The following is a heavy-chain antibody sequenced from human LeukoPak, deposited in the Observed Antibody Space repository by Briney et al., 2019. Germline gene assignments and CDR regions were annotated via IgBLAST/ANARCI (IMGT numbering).Heavy chain of an antibody. CDR2: MNPNSGNT. Sequence: WASVRVSCKASGYTFTSYDINWVRQATGQGLEWMGWMNPNSGNTGYAQKFQGRVTITRNTSISTAYMELSSLRSEDTAVYYCARVQNYYDSSQADYWGQGTLVTVSS. CDR3: ARVQNYYDSSQADY. D-gene: IGHD3-22*01. CDR1: GYTFTSYD. V-gene: IGHV1-8*03. J-gene: IGHJ4*02.